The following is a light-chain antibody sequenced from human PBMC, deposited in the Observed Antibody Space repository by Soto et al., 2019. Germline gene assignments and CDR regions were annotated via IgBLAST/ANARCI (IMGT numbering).Light chain of an antibody. J-gene: IGLJ3*02. Sequence: QSVLTQPPSASGTPGQRVTISCSGSSSNIGSNILNWYRQVPGTALKLLIYNNVHRPSGVPDRFSGSKSGASGSLALSGLQLEDEADYYCSAWDGSLNGLVFGGGTKLTVL. CDR3: SAWDGSLNGLV. CDR1: SSNIGSNI. V-gene: IGLV1-44*01. CDR2: NNV.